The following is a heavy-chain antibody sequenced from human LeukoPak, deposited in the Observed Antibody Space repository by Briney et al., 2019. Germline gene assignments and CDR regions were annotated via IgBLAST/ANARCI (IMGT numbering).Heavy chain of an antibody. CDR2: IWYDGSNK. Sequence: TGGSLRLSCAASGFTFSSYGMHWVRQAPGKGLEWVAVIWYDGSNKYYADSVKGRFTISRDNSKNTLYLQMNSLRAEDTAVYYCARDVVVVVPAAIDPYYYYGMDVWGQGTTVTVSS. D-gene: IGHD2-2*01. CDR3: ARDVVVVVPAAIDPYYYYGMDV. CDR1: GFTFSSYG. V-gene: IGHV3-33*08. J-gene: IGHJ6*02.